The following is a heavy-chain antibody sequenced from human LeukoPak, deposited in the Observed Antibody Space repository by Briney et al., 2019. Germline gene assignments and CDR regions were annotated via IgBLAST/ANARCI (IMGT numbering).Heavy chain of an antibody. J-gene: IGHJ5*02. CDR3: ARKSGYCSSTSCYTGQHWFDP. V-gene: IGHV4-59*11. CDR1: GGSISSHY. Sequence: SETLSLTCTVSGGSISSHYWSWIRQPPGKGLEWIGYIYYSGSTNYNPSLKSRVTISVDTSKNQFSLKLSSVTAADTAVYYCARKSGYCSSTSCYTGQHWFDPWGQGTLVSVFS. CDR2: IYYSGST. D-gene: IGHD2-2*02.